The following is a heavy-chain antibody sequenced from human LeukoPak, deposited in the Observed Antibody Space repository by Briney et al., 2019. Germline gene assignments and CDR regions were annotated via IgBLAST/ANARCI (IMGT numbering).Heavy chain of an antibody. CDR3: ARGREGPLRSQWAFDI. Sequence: SETLSLTCTVSGGSISSGSYYWSWIRQPAGKGLEWIGRIYTSGSTNYNPSLKSRVTMSVDTSKNQFSLKLSSVTAADTAVYYCARGREGPLRSQWAFDIWGQGTMVTVSS. J-gene: IGHJ3*02. V-gene: IGHV4-61*02. CDR1: GGSISSGSYY. D-gene: IGHD5-12*01. CDR2: IYTSGST.